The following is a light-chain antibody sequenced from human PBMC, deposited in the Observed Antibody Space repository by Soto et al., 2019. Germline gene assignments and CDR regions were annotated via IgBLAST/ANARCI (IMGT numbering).Light chain of an antibody. J-gene: IGLJ1*01. CDR3: CSYTTSNTRQIV. CDR1: SSDVGGYNY. V-gene: IGLV2-14*01. CDR2: DVS. Sequence: QPALTQPAPVSGSPGQSITISCTGTSSDVGGYNYVSWYQQHPGKAPKFMIYDVSNRPSGVSNRFSGSKSGNTASLTISGLQAEDEADYYCCSYTTSNTRQIVFGTGTKVTVL.